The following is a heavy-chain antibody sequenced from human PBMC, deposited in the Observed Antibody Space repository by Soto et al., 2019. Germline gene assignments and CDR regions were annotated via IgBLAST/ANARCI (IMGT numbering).Heavy chain of an antibody. D-gene: IGHD3-10*01. CDR1: GFTCSSYD. V-gene: IGHV3-23*01. CDR2: ISDSGGST. Sequence: PGGSLRLSCAASGFTCSSYDMSWVRQAPGKGLEWVSGISDSGGSTYYADSVKGRFTISRDNSKNTVYMQMNGLGAEDTAVYYCAKDTFAGQPSYGVDVWGQGTTVTVSS. CDR3: AKDTFAGQPSYGVDV. J-gene: IGHJ6*02.